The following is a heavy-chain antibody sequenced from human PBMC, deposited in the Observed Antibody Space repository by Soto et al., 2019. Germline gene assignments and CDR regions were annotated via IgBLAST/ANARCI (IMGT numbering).Heavy chain of an antibody. CDR3: ARAAYPRGDFWSGYYWFDP. Sequence: PGGSLRLSCAASGFTFSSYEMNWVRQAPGKGLEWVSYISSSGSTIYYADSVKGRFTISRDNAKNSLYLQMNSLRAEDTAVYYCARAAYPRGDFWSGYYWFDPWGQGTLVTVS. V-gene: IGHV3-48*03. CDR1: GFTFSSYE. D-gene: IGHD3-3*01. CDR2: ISSSGSTI. J-gene: IGHJ5*02.